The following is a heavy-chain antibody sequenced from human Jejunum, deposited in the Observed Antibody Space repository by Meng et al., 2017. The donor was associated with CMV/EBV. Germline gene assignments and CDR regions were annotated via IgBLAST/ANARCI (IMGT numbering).Heavy chain of an antibody. CDR2: FGGSGGGT. Sequence: AASGFTFSNYLMGWVRQAPGKGLVWVSSFGGSGGGTFYADSVKGRFTISRDNSRNTLYLQMNSLRVKDTAVYYCAREISMVRGGAEWGQGTLVTVSS. V-gene: IGHV3-23*01. D-gene: IGHD3-10*01. CDR3: AREISMVRGGAE. CDR1: GFTFSNYL. J-gene: IGHJ4*02.